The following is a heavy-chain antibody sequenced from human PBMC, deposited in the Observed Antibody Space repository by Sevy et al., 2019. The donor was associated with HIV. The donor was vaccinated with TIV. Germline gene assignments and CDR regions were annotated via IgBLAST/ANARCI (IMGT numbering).Heavy chain of an antibody. J-gene: IGHJ4*02. V-gene: IGHV3-21*06. CDR1: GFTFSSYE. D-gene: IGHD2-15*01. Sequence: GGSLRLSCAASGFTFSSYEMSWVSQAPGKGLEWVSSINYIDRYIKYADSVRGRFTISRDNPKNSVSLRMNSLRDDDTAMYYCARLQSCGGSCYTFDSWGQGTLVTVSS. CDR2: INYIDRYI. CDR3: ARLQSCGGSCYTFDS.